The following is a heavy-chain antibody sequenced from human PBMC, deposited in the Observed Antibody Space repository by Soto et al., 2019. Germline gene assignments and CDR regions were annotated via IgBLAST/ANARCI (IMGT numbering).Heavy chain of an antibody. J-gene: IGHJ4*02. CDR3: ARDTLDY. CDR1: EFTLSDHW. CDR2: IRHDGRGE. Sequence: GGSLRLACAASEFTLSDHWVTWVRQAPGKGLEWVATIRHDGRGEYYVDSVKGRFTSSRDNAKNSLYLQMNSLRAEDTAVYYCARDTLDYWGQGNLVTVSS. V-gene: IGHV3-7*01.